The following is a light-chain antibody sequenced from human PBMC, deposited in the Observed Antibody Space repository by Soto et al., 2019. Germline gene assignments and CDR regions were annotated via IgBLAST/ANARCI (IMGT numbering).Light chain of an antibody. Sequence: DIQMTQSPSTLSGSVGDRVTITCRASQTIGSWLAWYHQKPGKAPKLLIYKASTLKSGVPSRFSGSGSGTEFTLTISSLQPDDFANYYRQSYSSYSEAFGQGTKVELK. CDR3: QSYSSYSEA. CDR2: KAS. J-gene: IGKJ1*01. CDR1: QTIGSW. V-gene: IGKV1-5*03.